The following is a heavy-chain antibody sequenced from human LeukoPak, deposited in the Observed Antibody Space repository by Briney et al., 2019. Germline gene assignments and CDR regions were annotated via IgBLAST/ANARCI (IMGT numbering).Heavy chain of an antibody. J-gene: IGHJ2*01. D-gene: IGHD4-23*01. CDR1: GGTFSSYA. V-gene: IGHV1-69*05. CDR2: IIPIFGTA. Sequence: SVKVSCKASGGTFSSYAISWVRQAPGQGLEWMGGIIPIFGTANYAQKFQGRVTITTDESTSTAYMELSSLRSEDTAVYYCARERTVVTEYWYFDLWGRGTLVTVSS. CDR3: ARERTVVTEYWYFDL.